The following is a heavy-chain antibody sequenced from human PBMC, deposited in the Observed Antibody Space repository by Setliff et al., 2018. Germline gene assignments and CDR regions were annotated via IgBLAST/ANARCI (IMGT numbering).Heavy chain of an antibody. CDR2: ISHTGST. D-gene: IGHD2-15*01. V-gene: IGHV4-34*09. CDR3: ARENGYCSGGACYFMFDY. J-gene: IGHJ4*02. CDR1: GMSFSEHY. Sequence: SETLSLTCVVDGMSFSEHYRAWIRQSPGKGLEWIGEISHTGSTNYNPSLKSRVTISVDTSKNQFSLKLSSVTAADTAVYYCARENGYCSGGACYFMFDYWGQGTPVTVSS.